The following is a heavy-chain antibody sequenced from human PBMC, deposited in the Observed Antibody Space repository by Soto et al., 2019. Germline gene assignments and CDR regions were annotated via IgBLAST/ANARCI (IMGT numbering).Heavy chain of an antibody. J-gene: IGHJ5*02. CDR3: AFSSYDFKTFDP. D-gene: IGHD3-3*01. Sequence: SETLSLTCAVSGYSISSGYYWGWIRQPPGKGLERIGSIYYSGSTNYNPSLKSRVTISVDTSKNQFSLKLSSVTAADTAVYYCAFSSYDFKTFDPWGQGTLVTVSS. V-gene: IGHV4-38-2*01. CDR2: IYYSGST. CDR1: GYSISSGYY.